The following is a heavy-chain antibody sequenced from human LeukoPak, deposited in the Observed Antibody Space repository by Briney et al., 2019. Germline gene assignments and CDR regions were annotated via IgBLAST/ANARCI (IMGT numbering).Heavy chain of an antibody. CDR3: ARDTFQPGLIDS. Sequence: PGGSLRLSCAASGFTFSLYAMNWVRQAPGKGLEWVSYINDESSDIHYAASVRGRFTISRDDARQTLYLQLSSLRVEDTAVYYCARDTFQPGLIDSWGQGTLVTVCS. V-gene: IGHV3-21*05. CDR1: GFTFSLYA. J-gene: IGHJ4*02. D-gene: IGHD2-2*01. CDR2: INDESSDI.